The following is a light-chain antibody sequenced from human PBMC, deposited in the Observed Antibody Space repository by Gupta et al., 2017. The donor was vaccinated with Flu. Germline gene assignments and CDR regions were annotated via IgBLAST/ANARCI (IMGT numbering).Light chain of an antibody. CDR1: QSVSSY. J-gene: IGKJ5*01. Sequence: EIVLTQSPATLSLSPGERATLSCRASQSVSSYLAWYQQKPGQAPRLLIYDASNRATGIPARFSGSGSGTEFTLTISSLEPEDFAVYYCQQRSNWPRPFGQGTPLEIK. CDR3: QQRSNWPRP. V-gene: IGKV3-11*01. CDR2: DAS.